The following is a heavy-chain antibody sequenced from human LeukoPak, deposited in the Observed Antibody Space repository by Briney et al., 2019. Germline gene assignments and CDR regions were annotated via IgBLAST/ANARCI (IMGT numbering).Heavy chain of an antibody. CDR2: ISGSGGST. CDR1: GFTFSSYA. J-gene: IGHJ4*02. CDR3: AKTMFYDSSGNTPLPNDY. Sequence: GVSLRLSCAASGFTFSSYAMSWVRQAPGKGLEWVSAISGSGGSTYYADSVKGRFTISRDNSKNTLYLQMNSLRAEDTAVYYCAKTMFYDSSGNTPLPNDYWGQGTLVTVSS. V-gene: IGHV3-23*01. D-gene: IGHD3-22*01.